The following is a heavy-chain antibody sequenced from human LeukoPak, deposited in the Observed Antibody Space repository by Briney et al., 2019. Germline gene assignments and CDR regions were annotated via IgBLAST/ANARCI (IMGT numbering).Heavy chain of an antibody. D-gene: IGHD6-19*01. Sequence: PSETLSLICTVSGGSISSSSYYWGWIRQPPGKALEWIGSIYYSGSTYYNPSLKSRVTISVDTSKNQFSLKLSSLTAADTAVYYCARDWLEYYFDYWGQGTLVTVSS. V-gene: IGHV4-39*07. J-gene: IGHJ4*02. CDR1: GGSISSSSYY. CDR3: ARDWLEYYFDY. CDR2: IYYSGST.